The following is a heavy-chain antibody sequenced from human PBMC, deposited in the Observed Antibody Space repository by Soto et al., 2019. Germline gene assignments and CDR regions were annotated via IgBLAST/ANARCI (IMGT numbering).Heavy chain of an antibody. D-gene: IGHD3-16*02. CDR1: GGSFSGYY. V-gene: IGHV4-34*01. Sequence: SETLSLTCAVYGGSFSGYYWSWIRQPPGKGLEWIGEINHSGSTNYNPSLKSRVTISVDTSKNQFSLKLSSVTAADTAVYYCARGGGDYIWGSYRYTGEYWFDPWGQGTLVTVSS. CDR3: ARGGGDYIWGSYRYTGEYWFDP. CDR2: INHSGST. J-gene: IGHJ5*02.